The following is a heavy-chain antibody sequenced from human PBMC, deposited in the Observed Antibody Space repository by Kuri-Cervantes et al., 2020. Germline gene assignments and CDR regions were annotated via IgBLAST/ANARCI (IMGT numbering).Heavy chain of an antibody. D-gene: IGHD3-10*01. J-gene: IGHJ4*02. V-gene: IGHV3-30*03. CDR1: GFIISNYG. Sequence: GESLRLSCAASGFIISNYGIHWVRQAPGKGLEWVAVISYDGSNKYYADSVKGRFTISRDNSKNTLYLQMNSLRAEDTAVYYCVRESPEWKVQGIMTFWGQGTLVTVSS. CDR2: ISYDGSNK. CDR3: VRESPEWKVQGIMTF.